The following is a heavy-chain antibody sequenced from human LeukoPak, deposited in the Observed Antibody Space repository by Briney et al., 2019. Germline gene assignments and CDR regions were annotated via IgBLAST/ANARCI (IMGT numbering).Heavy chain of an antibody. CDR2: IYSSGNT. CDR3: ARDGGIAAQFDY. Sequence: SQTLSLTCSVSGASISGGDYYWNWIRQPPGEGLEWIGYIYSSGNTDYNPALKSRVTMSMDTSRNQFSLKLRSVTAADTAIYYCARDGGIAAQFDYWGQGTLVTVSS. V-gene: IGHV4-61*08. J-gene: IGHJ4*02. D-gene: IGHD6-6*01. CDR1: GASISGGDYY.